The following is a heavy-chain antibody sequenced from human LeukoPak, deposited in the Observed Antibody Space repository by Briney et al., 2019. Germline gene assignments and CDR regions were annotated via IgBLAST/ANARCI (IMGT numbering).Heavy chain of an antibody. CDR1: GFTFKNYA. J-gene: IGHJ3*02. CDR3: AKFSEGGSYGDDAFDI. Sequence: GGSLRLSCAGSGFTFKNYAMNWVRQAPGKGLEWVAVITGSGGTTYYADSVKGRFTISRDNSKNTLYLEMNSLRAEDTAVYYCAKFSEGGSYGDDAFDIWGQGTMVTVSS. CDR2: ITGSGGTT. V-gene: IGHV3-23*01. D-gene: IGHD1-26*01.